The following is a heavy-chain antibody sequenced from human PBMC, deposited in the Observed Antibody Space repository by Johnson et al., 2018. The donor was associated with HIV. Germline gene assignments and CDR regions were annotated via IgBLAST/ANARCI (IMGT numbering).Heavy chain of an antibody. CDR1: GFIFRNYW. Sequence: VQLVESGGGLVKPGGSLRLSCAASGFIFRNYWMHWVRQTPGKGLVWVARIYSDGSDTAYADSVKGRFTIFRDNAKNSLYIQMSGLREEDTALYYCARHAGGDFTYGLFQHWGRGTLVTVSS. V-gene: IGHV3-74*03. D-gene: IGHD4-17*01. CDR2: IYSDGSDT. CDR3: ARHAGGDFTYGLFQH. J-gene: IGHJ1*01.